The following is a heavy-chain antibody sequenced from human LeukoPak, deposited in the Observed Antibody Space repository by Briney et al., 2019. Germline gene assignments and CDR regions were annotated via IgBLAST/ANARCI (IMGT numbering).Heavy chain of an antibody. V-gene: IGHV1-18*01. CDR3: ARDYGYGVTVMISDDY. J-gene: IGHJ4*02. Sequence: ASVKVSCKASGYTFNRCDITWVRQAPGQGLGWMGWISGYNGNTNYAQKLQGRVTMTTDTSTSTAYMELRSLRSDDTAMYYCARDYGYGVTVMISDDYWGQGTLVTVSS. CDR2: ISGYNGNT. D-gene: IGHD5-12*01. CDR1: GYTFNRCD.